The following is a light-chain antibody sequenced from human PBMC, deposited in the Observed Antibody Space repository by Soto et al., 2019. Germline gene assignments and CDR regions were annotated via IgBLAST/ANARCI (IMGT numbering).Light chain of an antibody. CDR3: QQYFSYPLT. Sequence: AIRMTQSPSSFSASTGDRVTITCRASQGISSHLVWYQVKPGKAPRLLIYTASYLESGFPSRFSGSGSGTDFTLTISSLQSEDFAVYYCQQYFSYPLTFGGGTKVEIK. J-gene: IGKJ4*01. V-gene: IGKV1-8*01. CDR1: QGISSH. CDR2: TAS.